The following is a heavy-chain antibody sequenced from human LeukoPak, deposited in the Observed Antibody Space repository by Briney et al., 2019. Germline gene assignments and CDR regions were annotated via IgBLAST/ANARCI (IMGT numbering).Heavy chain of an antibody. CDR2: IYTSRST. CDR1: GGSISSGSYY. J-gene: IGHJ6*02. D-gene: IGHD3/OR15-3a*01. V-gene: IGHV4-61*02. CDR3: ARSLDYLYGMDV. Sequence: SQTLSLTCTVSGGSISSGSYYWSWIRQPAGKGLEWIGRIYTSRSTNYNPSLKSRVTISVDTSKNQFSLKLGSVTAADTAVYYCARSLDYLYGMDVWGQGTTVTVSS.